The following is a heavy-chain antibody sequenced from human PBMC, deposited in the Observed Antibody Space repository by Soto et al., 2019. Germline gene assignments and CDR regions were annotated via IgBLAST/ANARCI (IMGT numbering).Heavy chain of an antibody. V-gene: IGHV1-18*01. Sequence: QVQLVQSGAEVKKPGASVKVSCKASGYTFTSYGISWVRQAPGQGLEWMGWISAYNGNTNYAQKLQGRVTMTTDTPPSTAYMELRSLRSDDSAGYYLGTGYYNGSGGAYWGQGTLVTVSS. J-gene: IGHJ4*02. CDR1: GYTFTSYG. CDR2: ISAYNGNT. CDR3: GTGYYNGSGGAY. D-gene: IGHD3-10*01.